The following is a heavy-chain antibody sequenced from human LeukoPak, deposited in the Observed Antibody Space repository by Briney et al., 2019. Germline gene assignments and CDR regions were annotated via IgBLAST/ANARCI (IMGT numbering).Heavy chain of an antibody. Sequence: GASVKVSCKASGYTFTSYGISWVRQAPGQGLEWMGWISAYNGNTNYAQKLQGRVTMTRDTSISTAYMELSRLRSDDTAVYYCAREYSSSWYYIFGYWGQGTLVTVSS. CDR2: ISAYNGNT. J-gene: IGHJ4*02. CDR1: GYTFTSYG. CDR3: AREYSSSWYYIFGY. D-gene: IGHD6-13*01. V-gene: IGHV1-18*01.